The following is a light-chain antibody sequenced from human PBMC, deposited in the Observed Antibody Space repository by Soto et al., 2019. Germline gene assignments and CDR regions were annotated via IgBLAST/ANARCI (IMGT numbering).Light chain of an antibody. CDR1: QSVTVNS. J-gene: IGKJ3*01. Sequence: EILLTQSPSTLSLSPGEGVTLSCRASQSVTVNSLAWYQQKPGQAPRLLIYAASTRAAAVPDRFTGSGSGTDFALTSSRLEPEDFGVYYCQQSGDSPLTSGPGTKVDIK. V-gene: IGKV3-20*01. CDR2: AAS. CDR3: QQSGDSPLT.